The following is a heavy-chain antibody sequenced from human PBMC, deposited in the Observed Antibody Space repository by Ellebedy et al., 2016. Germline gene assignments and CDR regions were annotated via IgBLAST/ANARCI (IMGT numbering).Heavy chain of an antibody. D-gene: IGHD3-10*01. Sequence: GGSLRLXXADSGLSFRDYYMSWIRQAPGKGLEWVSYISNGGDEVYYADSVKGRFTISRDNAKNSLYLQMNGLRAEETAVYYCARVRSPGKVGVWGQGTTVTVSS. CDR1: GLSFRDYY. V-gene: IGHV3-11*01. CDR3: ARVRSPGKVGV. CDR2: ISNGGDEV. J-gene: IGHJ6*02.